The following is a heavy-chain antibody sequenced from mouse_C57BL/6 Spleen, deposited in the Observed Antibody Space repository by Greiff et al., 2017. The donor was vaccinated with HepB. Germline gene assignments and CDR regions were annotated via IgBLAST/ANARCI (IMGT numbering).Heavy chain of an antibody. J-gene: IGHJ2*01. Sequence: QVQLQQPGAELVKPGASVKLSCKASGYTFTSYWMQWVKQRPGQGLEWIGEIDPSDSYTNYNQKFKGKATLTVDTSSSTAYMQLSSLTSEDSAVYYCARLYYGNLYYFDYWGQGTTLTVSS. V-gene: IGHV1-50*01. CDR1: GYTFTSYW. CDR2: IDPSDSYT. D-gene: IGHD2-1*01. CDR3: ARLYYGNLYYFDY.